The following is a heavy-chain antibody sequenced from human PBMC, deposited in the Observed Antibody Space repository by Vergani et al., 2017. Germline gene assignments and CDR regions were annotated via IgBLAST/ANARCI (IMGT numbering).Heavy chain of an antibody. Sequence: EVQVVESGGGLVKPGGSLRLSCVASGFTFSHYSMNWVRQAPGKGLEWVASISCSSAYIDYVDSIKGRFTISRDNAKRSVFLQMNSLRAEDTAVYYCARTREWMRSNNGPPDYVFALDSGGQGTTVIVSS. CDR2: ISCSSAYI. CDR3: ARTREWMRSNNGPPDYVFALDS. D-gene: IGHD2-8*01. CDR1: GFTFSHYS. V-gene: IGHV3-21*01. J-gene: IGHJ6*02.